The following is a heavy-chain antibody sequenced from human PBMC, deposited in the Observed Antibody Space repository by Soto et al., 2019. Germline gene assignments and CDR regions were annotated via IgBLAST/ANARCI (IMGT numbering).Heavy chain of an antibody. V-gene: IGHV4-30-4*01. CDR1: GGSISSGDYY. CDR3: AGGEMATIGSIDY. D-gene: IGHD5-12*01. Sequence: PSETLSLTCTVSGGSISSGDYYWSWIRQPPGKGLEWIGYIYYSGSTYYNPSLKGRVTISVDKSKNQFSLKLSSVTAADTAVYYCAGGEMATIGSIDYWGQGTLVTVSS. J-gene: IGHJ4*02. CDR2: IYYSGST.